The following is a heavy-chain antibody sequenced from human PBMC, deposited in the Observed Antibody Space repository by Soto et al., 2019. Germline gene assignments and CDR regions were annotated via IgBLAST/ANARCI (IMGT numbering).Heavy chain of an antibody. CDR2: IYWDDDK. CDR3: AHSAYYIYDY. CDR1: GFSLSTSGVG. Sequence: QITLKESGPTLVKPTQTLTLTCTFSGFSLSTSGVGVGWIRQPPGKALEWLALIYWDDDKRYSPSLKSRLTSTKDTSKNQVVHTMTNMDALVTATYYPAHSAYYIYDYWGQGTLVTVSS. V-gene: IGHV2-5*02. D-gene: IGHD3-10*01. J-gene: IGHJ4*02.